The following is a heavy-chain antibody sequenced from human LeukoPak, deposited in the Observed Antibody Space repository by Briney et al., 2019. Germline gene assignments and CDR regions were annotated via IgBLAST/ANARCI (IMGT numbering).Heavy chain of an antibody. CDR3: ARDDGGDSSGYNTIDY. D-gene: IGHD3-22*01. V-gene: IGHV1-2*02. CDR2: INPNSGGT. Sequence: ASVKVSCKACGYTFTGYHMHWVRQAPGQGLEWMGRINPNSGGTNHAQKFQGRVTMTRDMSISTAYMELSRLRSDDTAVYYRARDDGGDSSGYNTIDYWGQGTLVTVSS. CDR1: GYTFTGYH. J-gene: IGHJ4*02.